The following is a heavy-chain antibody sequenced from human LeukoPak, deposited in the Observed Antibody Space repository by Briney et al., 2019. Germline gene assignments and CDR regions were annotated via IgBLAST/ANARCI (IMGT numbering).Heavy chain of an antibody. V-gene: IGHV5-51*01. Sequence: GESLKISCKGSGYSFTSYWIGWVRQMPGKGLEWMGIIYPGDSDTRYSPSFQGQVTISADKSISTAYLQWSSLKASDTAMYYCARRSVDCSGGSCYYGMDVWGQGTTVTVSS. CDR2: IYPGDSDT. CDR1: GYSFTSYW. J-gene: IGHJ6*02. CDR3: ARRSVDCSGGSCYYGMDV. D-gene: IGHD2-15*01.